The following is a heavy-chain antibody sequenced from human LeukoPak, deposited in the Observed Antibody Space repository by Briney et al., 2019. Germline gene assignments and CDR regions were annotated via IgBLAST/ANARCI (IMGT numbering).Heavy chain of an antibody. CDR2: INPNSGDT. D-gene: IGHD4-17*01. J-gene: IGHJ3*02. V-gene: IGHV1-2*06. Sequence: ASVTVSCKASGYTFTGYYVHWVRQAPGQGLEWMGRINPNSGDTNYAQKFQGRVTMTRDTSASTAYMELSSLRSEDTAVYYCARDLDYGDYAGHIAFDIWGQGTMVTVSS. CDR1: GYTFTGYY. CDR3: ARDLDYGDYAGHIAFDI.